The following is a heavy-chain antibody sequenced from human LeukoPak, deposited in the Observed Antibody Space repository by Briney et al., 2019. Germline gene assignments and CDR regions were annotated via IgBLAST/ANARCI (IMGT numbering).Heavy chain of an antibody. D-gene: IGHD2-8*01. V-gene: IGHV4-4*07. Sequence: SETLSLTCTVSGGSISSYHWSWIRQPAGKGLEWIGCIYTSGSTNYNPSLKSRVTISVDKSKNQFSLKLSSVTAADTAVYYCARETPVRPFDYWGQGTLVTVSS. CDR2: IYTSGST. J-gene: IGHJ4*02. CDR1: GGSISSYH. CDR3: ARETPVRPFDY.